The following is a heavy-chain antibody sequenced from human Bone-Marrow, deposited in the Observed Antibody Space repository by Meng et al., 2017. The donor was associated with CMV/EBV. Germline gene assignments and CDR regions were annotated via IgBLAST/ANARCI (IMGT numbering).Heavy chain of an antibody. CDR2: IWYDGSNK. CDR1: GFTFSSYG. Sequence: GESLKISCAASGFTFSSYGMHWVRQAPGKGLEWVAVIWYDGSNKYYADSVKGRFTISRDNSKNTLYLQMNSLRAEDTAVYYCAKDLWAGWANVGATTHPDYWGQGTLVTVSS. CDR3: AKDLWAGWANVGATTHPDY. J-gene: IGHJ4*02. V-gene: IGHV3-33*06. D-gene: IGHD1-26*01.